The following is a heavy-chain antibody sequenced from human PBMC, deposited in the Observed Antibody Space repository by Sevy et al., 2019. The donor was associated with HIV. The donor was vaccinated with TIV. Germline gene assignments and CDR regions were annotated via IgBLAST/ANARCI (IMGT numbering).Heavy chain of an antibody. D-gene: IGHD3-9*01. V-gene: IGHV1-18*01. Sequence: ASVKVSCKASGYTFTSYGISWVRQAPGQGLEWMGWISAYNGNTNYAQKLQGRVTMTTDTSTSTAYMVLRSLRSDDTALYYCARGRYYDILTGYSALFDYWGQGTLVTVSS. CDR3: ARGRYYDILTGYSALFDY. J-gene: IGHJ4*02. CDR1: GYTFTSYG. CDR2: ISAYNGNT.